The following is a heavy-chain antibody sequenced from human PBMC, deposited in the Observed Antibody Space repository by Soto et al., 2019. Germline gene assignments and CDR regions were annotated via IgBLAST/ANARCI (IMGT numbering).Heavy chain of an antibody. CDR3: ARSGEGQQLGDAFDI. Sequence: GGSLRLSCAASGFTFSSYWMSWVRQAPGKGLEWVANIKQDGSEKYYVDSVKGRFTISRDNAKNSLYLQMNSLRAEDTAVYYCARSGEGQQLGDAFDIWGQGTMVTVSS. J-gene: IGHJ3*02. CDR2: IKQDGSEK. V-gene: IGHV3-7*01. D-gene: IGHD6-13*01. CDR1: GFTFSSYW.